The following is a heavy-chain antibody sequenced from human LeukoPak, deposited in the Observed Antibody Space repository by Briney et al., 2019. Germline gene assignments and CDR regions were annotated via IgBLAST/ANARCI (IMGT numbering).Heavy chain of an antibody. CDR3: ARHEYSGSYYGLSWFDP. V-gene: IGHV4-39*01. J-gene: IGHJ5*02. Sequence: SETLSLTCTVSGGSISSSGYYWGWIRQPPGKGLEWIASIYYSGSTYDNPSLKSRVTISVDTSKNQLSLELSSLTAADTAVYYCARHEYSGSYYGLSWFDPWGQGTLVTVSS. D-gene: IGHD1-26*01. CDR1: GGSISSSGYY. CDR2: IYYSGST.